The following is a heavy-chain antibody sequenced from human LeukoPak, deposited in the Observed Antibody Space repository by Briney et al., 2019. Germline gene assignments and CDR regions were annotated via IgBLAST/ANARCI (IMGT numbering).Heavy chain of an antibody. V-gene: IGHV3-53*01. J-gene: IGHJ6*03. CDR1: GFTVSSNY. D-gene: IGHD3-10*01. CDR2: IYSGGST. CDR3: ASGSGSYRTRYYYMDV. Sequence: GGSLRLSCVASGFTVSSNYMSWVRQAPGKGLEWVSVIYSGGSTYYADSVKGRFTISRDNSKNTLYLQMNSLRAEDTAVYYCASGSGSYRTRYYYMDVWGTGTTVTVSS.